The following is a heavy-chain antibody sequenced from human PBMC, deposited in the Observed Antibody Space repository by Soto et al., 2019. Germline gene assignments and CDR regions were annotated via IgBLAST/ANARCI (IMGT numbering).Heavy chain of an antibody. Sequence: ASVKVSCKASGYTFTRSGISWVRQAPGQGPEWMGWISSYNGDTNYAQTFQGRVTMTTDTSTSTAYMELRSLRSDDMAVYYCARLNRGSPPFFFDFWGQGTPVTVSS. J-gene: IGHJ4*01. D-gene: IGHD6-6*01. CDR3: ARLNRGSPPFFFDF. CDR2: ISSYNGDT. V-gene: IGHV1-18*03. CDR1: GYTFTRSG.